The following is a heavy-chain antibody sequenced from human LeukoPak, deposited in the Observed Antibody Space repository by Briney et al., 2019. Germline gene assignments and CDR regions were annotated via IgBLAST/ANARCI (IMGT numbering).Heavy chain of an antibody. J-gene: IGHJ3*02. D-gene: IGHD7-27*01. V-gene: IGHV1-18*01. CDR3: ARGLTGDRAFDI. Sequence: ASVTVSCTASGYTFTSYGISWVRQAPGQGLEWMGWISAYNGNTNYAQKFQGRVTITADESTSTAYMELTSLRSEDTAVYYCARGLTGDRAFDIWGQGTMVTVSS. CDR2: ISAYNGNT. CDR1: GYTFTSYG.